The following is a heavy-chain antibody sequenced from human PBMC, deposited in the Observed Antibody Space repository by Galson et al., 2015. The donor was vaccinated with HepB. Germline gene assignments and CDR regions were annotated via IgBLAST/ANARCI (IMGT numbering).Heavy chain of an antibody. Sequence: SLRLSCAASGFTFSSYGMHWVRQAPGKGLEWVAVISYDGSNKYYADSVKGRFTISRDNSKNTLYLQMDSLRAEDTAVYYCAKATETYCSGGGCYGMAVWGQGTTVTASS. CDR2: ISYDGSNK. CDR1: GFTFSSYG. D-gene: IGHD2-15*01. CDR3: AKATETYCSGGGCYGMAV. J-gene: IGHJ6*02. V-gene: IGHV3-30*18.